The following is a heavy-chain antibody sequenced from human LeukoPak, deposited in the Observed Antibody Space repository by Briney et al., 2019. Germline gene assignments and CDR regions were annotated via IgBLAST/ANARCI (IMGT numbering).Heavy chain of an antibody. CDR1: GFTVSTNY. V-gene: IGHV3-66*01. J-gene: IGHJ5*02. Sequence: PGGSLRLSCAASGFTVSTNYMSWVRQAPGKGLEWVSVIFSNGNTYYADSVKGRFSISRDNSKNTLFLQMNSLRDEDTAVYYCARGSIGPRSWFDPWGQGTLVTASS. CDR2: IFSNGNT. D-gene: IGHD2-2*01. CDR3: ARGSIGPRSWFDP.